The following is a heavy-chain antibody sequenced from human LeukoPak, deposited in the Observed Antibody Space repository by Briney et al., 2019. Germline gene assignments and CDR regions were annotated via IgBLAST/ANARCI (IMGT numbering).Heavy chain of an antibody. CDR2: IKQDGSEK. V-gene: IGHV3-7*01. CDR1: VFTFSSVW. CDR3: SGMAQGYVVVVAALHFDY. D-gene: IGHD2-15*01. J-gene: IGHJ4*02. Sequence: PGGSLRLSCAASVFTFSSVWMRWVRQAPGKGLDWVANIKQDGSEKYYVDSVKGRFTISRDNAKNSLYLQMNSLRAEDTAVYYCSGMAQGYVVVVAALHFDYWGQGTLVTVSS.